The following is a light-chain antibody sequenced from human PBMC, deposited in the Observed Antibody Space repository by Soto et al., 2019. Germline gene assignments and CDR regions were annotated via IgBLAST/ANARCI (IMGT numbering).Light chain of an antibody. CDR3: QQYGSSPVT. J-gene: IGKJ1*01. V-gene: IGKV3-20*01. Sequence: EIVMTQSPATLSVSPGERATLSCRASQSVSSDLAWYNQKPGQAPRLLIYGASSRATGIPDRFSGSGSGTDFTLTISRLEPEDFAVYYCQQYGSSPVTFGQGTKVDIK. CDR1: QSVSSD. CDR2: GAS.